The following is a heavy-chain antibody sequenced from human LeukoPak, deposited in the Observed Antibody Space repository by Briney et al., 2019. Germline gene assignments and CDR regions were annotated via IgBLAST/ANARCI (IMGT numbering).Heavy chain of an antibody. J-gene: IGHJ5*02. CDR1: GFTFSSYS. CDR3: ARDRLVCGPGARCGLNWFDP. CDR2: SSSSSSYI. Sequence: GGSLRLSCAASGFTFSSYSMNWVRQAPGKGLEWVSSSSSSSSYINYADSVKGRFTISRDNAKNSLYLQMNSLRAEDTAVYYCARDRLVCGPGARCGLNWFDPWGQGTLVTVSS. D-gene: IGHD2-21*01. V-gene: IGHV3-21*01.